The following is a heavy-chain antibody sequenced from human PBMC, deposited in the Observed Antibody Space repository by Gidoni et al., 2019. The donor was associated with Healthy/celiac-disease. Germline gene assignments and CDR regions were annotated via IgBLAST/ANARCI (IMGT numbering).Heavy chain of an antibody. CDR1: GGSFSGYY. J-gene: IGHJ5*02. CDR2: INHSGST. CDR3: ARGMGGSSWEFLINRWFYP. D-gene: IGHD6-13*01. Sequence: QVQLQQWGAGLLKPSETLSLTCAVYGGSFSGYYWSWIRQPPGKGLEWMGEINHSGSTNYNPSLKSRVTISVDTSKNQFSLKLSSVTAADTAVYYCARGMGGSSWEFLINRWFYPWGQGTLVTVSS. V-gene: IGHV4-34*01.